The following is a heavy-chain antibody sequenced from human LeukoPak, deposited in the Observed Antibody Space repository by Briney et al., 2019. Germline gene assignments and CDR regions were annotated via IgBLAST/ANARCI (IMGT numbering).Heavy chain of an antibody. D-gene: IGHD6-13*01. V-gene: IGHV4-4*07. CDR2: VSSSGST. CDR3: ARDKIAAAVSGSLLDH. J-gene: IGHJ5*02. CDR1: GDSISYFY. Sequence: SETLSLTCSVSGDSISYFYWSWIRQAAGKGLEWIGRVSSSGSTDYNASLKSRVTMSVDTSKNQLSLKVISVTAADTAVYYCARDKIAAAVSGSLLDHWGQGILVTVSS.